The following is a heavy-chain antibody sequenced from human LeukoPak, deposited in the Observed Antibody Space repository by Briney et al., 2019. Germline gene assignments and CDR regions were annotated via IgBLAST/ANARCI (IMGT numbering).Heavy chain of an antibody. Sequence: SETLSLTCTVSGGSISSGDYYWGWIRQPPGKGLEWVGYILYSGNTYYNPSLKRRVTISVDTSKNQFSLKLSSVTAADTAVYYCATWCGYSYGCIDYWGQGTLVTVSS. CDR1: GGSISSGDYY. CDR2: ILYSGNT. V-gene: IGHV4-30-4*01. J-gene: IGHJ4*02. CDR3: ATWCGYSYGCIDY. D-gene: IGHD5-18*01.